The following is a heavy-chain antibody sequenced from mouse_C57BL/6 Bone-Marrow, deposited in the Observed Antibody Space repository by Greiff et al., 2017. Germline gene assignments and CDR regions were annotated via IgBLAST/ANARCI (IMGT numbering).Heavy chain of an antibody. CDR1: GFTFSSYA. Sequence: EVKLMESGGGLVKPGGSLKLSCAASGFTFSSYAMSWVRQTPEKRLEWVATISDGGSYTYYPDNVKGRFTISRDNAKNNLYLQMSHLKSEDTAMYYCAREGVYVAWFAYWGQGTLVTVSA. CDR3: AREGVYVAWFAY. V-gene: IGHV5-4*01. J-gene: IGHJ3*01. CDR2: ISDGGSYT. D-gene: IGHD2-12*01.